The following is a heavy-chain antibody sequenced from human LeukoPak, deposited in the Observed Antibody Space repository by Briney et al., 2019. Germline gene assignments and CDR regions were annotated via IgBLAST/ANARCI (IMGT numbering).Heavy chain of an antibody. V-gene: IGHV4-59*12. D-gene: IGHD2-21*02. CDR2: VYYSGST. J-gene: IGHJ3*02. CDR3: ARGTTLVVVTGI. Sequence: PSETLSLTCTVSGGSISSYYWSWIRQPPGKGLEWIGYVYYSGSTNYNPSLKGRVTISVDTSKNQFSLKLSSVTAADTAVYYCARGTTLVVVTGIWGQGTMVTVSS. CDR1: GGSISSYY.